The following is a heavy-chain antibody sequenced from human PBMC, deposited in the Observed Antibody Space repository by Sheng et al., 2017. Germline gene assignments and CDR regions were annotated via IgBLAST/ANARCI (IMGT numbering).Heavy chain of an antibody. V-gene: IGHV3-30*04. J-gene: IGHJ4*02. CDR1: GFTFSSYA. CDR2: ISYDGSNK. CDR3: ARVAPLRYFDWFPVGGITEPSGY. D-gene: IGHD3-9*01. Sequence: QVQLVESGGGVVQPGRSLRLSCAASGFTFSSYAMHWVRQAPGKGLEWVAVISYDGSNKYYADSVKGRFTISRDNSKNTLYLQMNSLRAEDTAVYYCARVAPLRYFDWFPVGGITEPSGYWGQGTLVTVSS.